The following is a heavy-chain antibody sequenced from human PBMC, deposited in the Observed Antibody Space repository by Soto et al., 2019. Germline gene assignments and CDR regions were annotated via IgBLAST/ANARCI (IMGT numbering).Heavy chain of an antibody. J-gene: IGHJ4*02. CDR2: ISGSGGST. Sequence: EVQLLESGGGLVQPGGSLRLSCAASGFTFSSYAMSWVRQAPGKGLEWVSAISGSGGSTYYADSVKGRFTISRDNSKNTLYLQMNSLSAEDTAVYYCAKDGAARPQYFDYWGQGTLVTVSS. V-gene: IGHV3-23*01. CDR3: AKDGAARPQYFDY. D-gene: IGHD6-6*01. CDR1: GFTFSSYA.